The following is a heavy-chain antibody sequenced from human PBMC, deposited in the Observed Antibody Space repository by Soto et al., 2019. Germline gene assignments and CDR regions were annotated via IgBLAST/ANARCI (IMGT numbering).Heavy chain of an antibody. CDR3: ARVVVGSYGGYYYYYGMDV. D-gene: IGHD1-26*01. V-gene: IGHV1-69*12. Sequence: QVQLVQSGAEVKKPGSSVKVSCKASGGTFSSYAISWVRQAPGQGLEWMGGIIPIFGTANYAQKFQGRVTITADESTSTAYMELSSLRSEDTAVYYCARVVVGSYGGYYYYYGMDVWGQGTTVTVSS. CDR2: IIPIFGTA. J-gene: IGHJ6*02. CDR1: GGTFSSYA.